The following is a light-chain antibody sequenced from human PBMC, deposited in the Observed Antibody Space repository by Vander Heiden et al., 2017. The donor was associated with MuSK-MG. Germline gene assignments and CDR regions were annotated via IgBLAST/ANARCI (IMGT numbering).Light chain of an antibody. Sequence: SYVLTQPPSVSVAPGQTARIICGGNNIGAKSVHWYQQKPGQAPVLVVYDDTDRPSGIPERFSGSNSGSTATLTISRVEVGDEADYYCQVWDTSSDHVVFGGGTKLTVL. CDR3: QVWDTSSDHVV. CDR2: DDT. V-gene: IGLV3-21*02. CDR1: NIGAKS. J-gene: IGLJ2*01.